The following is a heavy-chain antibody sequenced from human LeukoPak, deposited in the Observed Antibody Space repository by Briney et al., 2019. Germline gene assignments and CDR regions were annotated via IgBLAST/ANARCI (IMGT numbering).Heavy chain of an antibody. D-gene: IGHD3-10*01. Sequence: ASVKVSCKASGYTFTGYYMHWVRQAPGQGLEWMGWINPNSGGTNYAQKFQGRVTMTRDTSISTAYMELSRLRSDDTAVYYCARDKWFGELDYFDYWGQGTLATVSS. V-gene: IGHV1-2*02. CDR1: GYTFTGYY. CDR3: ARDKWFGELDYFDY. J-gene: IGHJ4*02. CDR2: INPNSGGT.